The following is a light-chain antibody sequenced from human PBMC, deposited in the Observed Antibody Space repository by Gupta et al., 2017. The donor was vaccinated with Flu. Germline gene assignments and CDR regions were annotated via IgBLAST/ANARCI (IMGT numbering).Light chain of an antibody. V-gene: IGLV2-14*01. CDR1: SSDVGGYNN. CDR3: SSYTSSSTLHCV. J-gene: IGLJ1*01. CDR2: VVS. Sequence: QPALTPPASASGSPRQSITTTCSGTSSDVGGYNNVSWYQQHPDKAPKLIIYVVSNRPAGFSHRFSCSKSGNTASLTISVLQAEDDADYYCSSYTSSSTLHCVFGTGTKLTVL.